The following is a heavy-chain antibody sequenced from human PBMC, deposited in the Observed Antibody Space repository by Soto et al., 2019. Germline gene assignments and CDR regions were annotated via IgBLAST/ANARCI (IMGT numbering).Heavy chain of an antibody. Sequence: ASVKVSCKASGYPFTSQYIHWVRHAPGQGFQWMGIINPRDGKTTYAQNFQGTITMTRDTSTSTLYLELTSLTSDDTAVYYCGRVGQVLAETFDSWGQGTLVTVSS. V-gene: IGHV1-46*01. CDR3: GRVGQVLAETFDS. J-gene: IGHJ4*02. CDR2: INPRDGKT. CDR1: GYPFTSQY. D-gene: IGHD3-3*01.